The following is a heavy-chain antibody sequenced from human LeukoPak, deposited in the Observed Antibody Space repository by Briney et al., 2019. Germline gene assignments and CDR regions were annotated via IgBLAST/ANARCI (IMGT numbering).Heavy chain of an antibody. D-gene: IGHD2-21*01. Sequence: GRSLRLSCAASGFTFSNYEMHWVRQAPGKGLEWVAYFSRDGSDIYYADSARGRFTISSDNAKNSVILQMNSLRAEDTAVYYCARGRLIRPENFFDLWGQGTLVTVSS. CDR3: ARGRLIRPENFFDL. J-gene: IGHJ4*02. CDR1: GFTFSNYE. V-gene: IGHV3-48*03. CDR2: FSRDGSDI.